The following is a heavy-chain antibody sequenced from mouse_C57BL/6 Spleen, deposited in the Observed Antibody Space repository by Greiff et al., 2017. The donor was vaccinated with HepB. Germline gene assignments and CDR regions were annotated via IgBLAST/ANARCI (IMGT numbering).Heavy chain of an antibody. V-gene: IGHV1-22*01. D-gene: IGHD3-2*01. CDR3: ARRGKTGYYAMDY. CDR2: INPNNGGT. Sequence: VQLQQSGPELVKPGASVKMSCKASGYTFTDYNMHWVKQSHGKSLEWIGYINPNNGGTSYNQKFKGKATLTVNKSSSTAYMELRSLTSEDSAVYYCARRGKTGYYAMDYWGQGTSVTVSS. CDR1: GYTFTDYN. J-gene: IGHJ4*01.